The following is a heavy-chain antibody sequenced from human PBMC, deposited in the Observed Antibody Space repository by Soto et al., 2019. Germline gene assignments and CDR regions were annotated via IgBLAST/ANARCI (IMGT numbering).Heavy chain of an antibody. Sequence: SETLSLTCTVSGGSISSSSYYLGWLRQTPGKGLEWVGSVYYSGRTYYNPSLKSRVTISVGTSQNQISLKLTSVTAPDTAVYYCAAPLALRYSTRVSKYWLDSWGQGTRVTVSS. CDR2: VYYSGRT. D-gene: IGHD2-2*01. CDR1: GGSISSSSYY. V-gene: IGHV4-39*01. J-gene: IGHJ5*01. CDR3: AAPLALRYSTRVSKYWLDS.